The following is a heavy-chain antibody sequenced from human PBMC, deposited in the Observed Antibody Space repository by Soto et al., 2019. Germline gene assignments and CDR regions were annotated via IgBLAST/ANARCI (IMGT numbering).Heavy chain of an antibody. D-gene: IGHD6-6*01. CDR1: GYTFTSYA. V-gene: IGHV1-3*01. CDR3: ARELVAYNYYYYMDV. Sequence: ASVKVSCKASGYTFTSYAMHWVRQAPRQRLEWMGWINAGNGNTKYSQKFQGRVTITRDTSASTAYMELSSLRSEDTAVYYCARELVAYNYYYYMDVWGKGTTVTVSS. J-gene: IGHJ6*03. CDR2: INAGNGNT.